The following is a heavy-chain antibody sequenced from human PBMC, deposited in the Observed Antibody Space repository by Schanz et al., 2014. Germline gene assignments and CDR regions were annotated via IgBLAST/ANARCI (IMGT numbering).Heavy chain of an antibody. V-gene: IGHV1-46*03. Sequence: QVQLVQSGAEVKKPGASVKVSCKASGYTFTSDSMHWVRQAPGQGLEWMGMINPSGGSTTYAQKFQGRVTMTRDTSTSTVYMELSSLRSEDTAVYYCARDGVDAAGGGNYWGQGTLVTVSS. CDR2: INPSGGST. CDR1: GYTFTSDS. J-gene: IGHJ4*02. CDR3: ARDGVDAAGGGNY. D-gene: IGHD6-13*01.